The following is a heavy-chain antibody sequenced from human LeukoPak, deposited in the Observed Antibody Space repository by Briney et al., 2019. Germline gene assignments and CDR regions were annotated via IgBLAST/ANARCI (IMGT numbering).Heavy chain of an antibody. CDR2: ISSSGGST. D-gene: IGHD1-26*01. V-gene: IGHV3-23*01. CDR1: GFTFSSYA. J-gene: IGHJ4*02. CDR3: ARVRGSYHFDY. Sequence: SGGSLRLSCAASGFTFSSYAMSWVRQVPGEGLEWVSTISSSGGSTYSADSVKGRFTISRDNAKNSLYLQMNSLRAEDTAVYYCARVRGSYHFDYWGQGTLVTVSS.